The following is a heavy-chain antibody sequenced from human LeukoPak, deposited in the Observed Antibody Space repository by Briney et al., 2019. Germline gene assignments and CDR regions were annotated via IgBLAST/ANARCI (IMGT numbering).Heavy chain of an antibody. CDR2: ISWNSGSI. D-gene: IGHD3-10*01. J-gene: IGHJ4*02. CDR1: GFTFDDYA. Sequence: PGGSLRLSCAASGFTFDDYAMHWVRQAPGKGLEWVSGISWNSGSIGYADSVKGRFTISRDNAKNSLYLQMNSLRAEDTALYYCAKDRNYGSGSYMYTTFDYWGQGTLVTVSS. CDR3: AKDRNYGSGSYMYTTFDY. V-gene: IGHV3-9*01.